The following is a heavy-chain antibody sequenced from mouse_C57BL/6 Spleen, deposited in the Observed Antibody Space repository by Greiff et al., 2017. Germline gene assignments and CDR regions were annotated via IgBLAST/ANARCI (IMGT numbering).Heavy chain of an antibody. D-gene: IGHD1-1*01. CDR3: AREDYYGSSYEGWYCDV. V-gene: IGHV1-39*01. Sequence: VQLKQSGPELVKPGASVKISCKASGYSFTDYNMNWVKQSNGKSLEWIGVINPNYGTTSYNQKFKGKATLTVDQSSSTAYMQLNSLTSEDSAVYYCAREDYYGSSYEGWYCDVWGTGTTVTVSS. J-gene: IGHJ1*03. CDR1: GYSFTDYN. CDR2: INPNYGTT.